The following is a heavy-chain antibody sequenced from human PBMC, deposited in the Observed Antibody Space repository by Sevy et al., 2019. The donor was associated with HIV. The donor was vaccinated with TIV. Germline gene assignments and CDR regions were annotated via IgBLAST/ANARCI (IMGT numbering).Heavy chain of an antibody. J-gene: IGHJ4*02. D-gene: IGHD1-26*01. CDR2: ISASNGNT. Sequence: ASVKVSCKASGYTFMNYGISWVRQAPGQGLEWMGWISASNGNTNYTQKFQGRVTMTTDTSTTTAYMELRSLRSDDTAVYYCAIYHTTTYCIFDYWGQGTLVSVSS. CDR3: AIYHTTTYCIFDY. V-gene: IGHV1-18*01. CDR1: GYTFMNYG.